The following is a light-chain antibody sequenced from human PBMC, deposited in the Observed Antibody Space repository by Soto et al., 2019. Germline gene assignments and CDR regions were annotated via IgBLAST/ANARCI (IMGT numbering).Light chain of an antibody. V-gene: IGKV1-5*01. CDR1: QSISSW. J-gene: IGKJ1*01. Sequence: DIQMTQSPSNLSASVGDRVTITCRASQSISSWLAWYQQKPGKAPKLLIYNASSLKSGVPSRFSGSGFGTEFTLTISSLQPDDSATYYCQNYNQYSRTFGQGTKVDI. CDR3: QNYNQYSRT. CDR2: NAS.